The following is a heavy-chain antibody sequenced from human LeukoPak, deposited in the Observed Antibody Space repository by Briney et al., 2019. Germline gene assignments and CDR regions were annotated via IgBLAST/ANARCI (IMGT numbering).Heavy chain of an antibody. CDR3: ARENWGSLPH. CDR1: GFTFSNYW. Sequence: GGSLRLSCVASGFTFSNYWMHWVRQPPGKGLEWISYINGKGNIIDHAASVKGRFTISRDNAKNLLYLEINSLRVEDTAVYYCARENWGSLPHWGQGTLVTVSS. J-gene: IGHJ4*02. V-gene: IGHV3-11*01. D-gene: IGHD3-16*01. CDR2: INGKGNII.